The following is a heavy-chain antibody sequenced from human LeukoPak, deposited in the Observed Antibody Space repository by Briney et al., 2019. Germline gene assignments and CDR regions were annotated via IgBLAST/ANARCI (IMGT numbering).Heavy chain of an antibody. CDR1: GFTFSSYA. CDR3: AKNYGTSRPFYDS. Sequence: PGGSLRLSCAASGFTFSSYAMTWVRQAPGKGLQWVSATSGDAIYIYYLDSVKGRFTTSRDNSKNTLFLQMNSLTADDTAVYYCAKNYGTSRPFYDSWGQGIVVTVAS. J-gene: IGHJ4*02. D-gene: IGHD4-17*01. CDR2: TSGDAIYI. V-gene: IGHV3-23*01.